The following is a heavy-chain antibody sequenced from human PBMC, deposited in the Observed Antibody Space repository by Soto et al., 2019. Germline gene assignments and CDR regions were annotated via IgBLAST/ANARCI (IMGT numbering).Heavy chain of an antibody. J-gene: IGHJ4*02. CDR2: IYYSGST. CDR3: ARDGYCSSTSCLPFDY. V-gene: IGHV4-59*01. D-gene: IGHD2-2*03. Sequence: SETLSLTCTVSGGSISSYYWSWIRQPPGKGLEWIGYIYYSGSTNYNPSLKSRVTISVDTSKNQFSLKLSSVTAADTAVYYCARDGYCSSTSCLPFDYWGQGTLVTVSS. CDR1: GGSISSYY.